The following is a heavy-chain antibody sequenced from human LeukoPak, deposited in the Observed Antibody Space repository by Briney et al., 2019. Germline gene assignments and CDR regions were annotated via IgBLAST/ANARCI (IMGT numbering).Heavy chain of an antibody. CDR1: GYRFTDYF. J-gene: IGHJ4*02. Sequence: ASVKVSCKASGYRFTDYFMHWVRQAPGQGLEWMGWINPNSGDTDYAQKFQGRVTLTRDASIGTAYMELTRLRSDDTAVYYCATPTERLLPDYWGQGTLVTASS. CDR2: INPNSGDT. V-gene: IGHV1-2*02. CDR3: ATPTERLLPDY. D-gene: IGHD2-15*01.